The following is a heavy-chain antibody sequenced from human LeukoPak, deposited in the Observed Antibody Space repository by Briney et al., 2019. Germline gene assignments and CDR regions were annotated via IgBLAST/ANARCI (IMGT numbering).Heavy chain of an antibody. J-gene: IGHJ4*02. CDR3: ARHYSGAYGLGY. D-gene: IGHD1-26*01. V-gene: IGHV3-48*01. Sequence: PGGSLRLSRAASGFTFSSFGMNWVRQAPGKGLEWISYISSTSSTIYYADSVKGRFTISRDSAKNSLYLQMNSLRAEDTAVYYCARHYSGAYGLGYWGQGTLVTVSS. CDR1: GFTFSSFG. CDR2: ISSTSSTI.